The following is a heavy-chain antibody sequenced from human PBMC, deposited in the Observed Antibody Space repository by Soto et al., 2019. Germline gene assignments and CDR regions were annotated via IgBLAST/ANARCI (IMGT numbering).Heavy chain of an antibody. CDR1: GFTFSGYW. V-gene: IGHV3-33*08. CDR3: ARVGYSSGWTLGLIDY. CDR2: IWQDGSNK. J-gene: IGHJ4*02. Sequence: PGGSLRLSCAASGFTFSGYWMNWVRQAPGKGLEWVAIIWQDGSNKYYADSVKGRFTISRDNSKNTLYLQMNSLRAEDTAVYYCARVGYSSGWTLGLIDYWGQGTLVTVSS. D-gene: IGHD6-19*01.